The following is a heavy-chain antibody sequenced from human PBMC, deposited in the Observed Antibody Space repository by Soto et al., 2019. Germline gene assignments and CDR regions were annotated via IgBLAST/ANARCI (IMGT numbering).Heavy chain of an antibody. CDR2: ISWNSDSI. V-gene: IGHV3-9*01. D-gene: IGHD1-26*01. Sequence: GGSLRLSCAASGFTFDDYAMHWVRQAPGKGLEWVSSISWNSDSIGYADSVKGRFTISRDNAKNSLYLQMNSLTAEDTALYYCAKDWGAAPDAFDIWGQGTMVTVSS. CDR1: GFTFDDYA. J-gene: IGHJ3*02. CDR3: AKDWGAAPDAFDI.